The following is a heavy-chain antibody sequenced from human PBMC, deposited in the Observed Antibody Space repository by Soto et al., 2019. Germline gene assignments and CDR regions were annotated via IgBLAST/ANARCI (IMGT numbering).Heavy chain of an antibody. V-gene: IGHV2-5*01. CDR3: VHSPSSSPSDY. CDR2: IYWNDDK. CDR1: GFSLSTSGMG. Sequence: QITLKESGPTLVKPTQTLTLTCTFSGFSLSTSGMGVGWIRQPPGKALEWLALIYWNDDKRYSPSLKSRLTITKHTSKNLVVLTMTNMDPVDAATYYCVHSPSSSPSDYWGQGTLVTVSS. D-gene: IGHD6-6*01. J-gene: IGHJ4*02.